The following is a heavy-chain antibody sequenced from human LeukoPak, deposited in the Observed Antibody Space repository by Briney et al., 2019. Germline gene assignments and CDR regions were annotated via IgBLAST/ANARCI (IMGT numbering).Heavy chain of an antibody. CDR1: GFSFSTYG. D-gene: IGHD6-19*01. CDR2: ISFDGSIE. CDR3: AKDSDIAVAGSDDALDV. Sequence: GGSLRLSCVGSGFSFSTYGMHWVRQTPGKGLEWVALISFDGSIEYYVDSVKGRFTISRDNSKNTLFLQMNSLRPEDTAVYYCAKDSDIAVAGSDDALDVWGQGTMVTVSS. V-gene: IGHV3-30*18. J-gene: IGHJ3*01.